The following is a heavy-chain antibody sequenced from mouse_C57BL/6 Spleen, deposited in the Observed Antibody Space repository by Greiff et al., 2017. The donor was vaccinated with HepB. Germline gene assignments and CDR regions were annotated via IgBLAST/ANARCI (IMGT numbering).Heavy chain of an antibody. CDR3: AIVATVVDSFAY. Sequence: QVQLKESGAELAKPGASVKLSCKASGYTFTSYWMHWVKQRPGQGLEWIGYINPSSGYTKYNQKFKDKATLTADKSSSTAYMQLSSLTYEDSAVLYCAIVATVVDSFAYWGQGTLVTVSA. V-gene: IGHV1-7*01. J-gene: IGHJ3*01. CDR1: GYTFTSYW. CDR2: INPSSGYT. D-gene: IGHD1-1*01.